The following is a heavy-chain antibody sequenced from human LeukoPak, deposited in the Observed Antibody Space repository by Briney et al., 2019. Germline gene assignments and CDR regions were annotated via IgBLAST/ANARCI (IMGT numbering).Heavy chain of an antibody. CDR1: GGSISSYY. J-gene: IGHJ4*02. D-gene: IGHD6-13*01. V-gene: IGHV4-59*08. CDR3: ARHTAGAGPYFDY. Sequence: SETLSLTCTVSGGSISSYYWSWIRQPPGKGLEGIGYIYYSGSTNYNPSLKSRVTISVDTSKNQFSLTLSSVTAADTAVYYCARHTAGAGPYFDYWGQGTLVTVSS. CDR2: IYYSGST.